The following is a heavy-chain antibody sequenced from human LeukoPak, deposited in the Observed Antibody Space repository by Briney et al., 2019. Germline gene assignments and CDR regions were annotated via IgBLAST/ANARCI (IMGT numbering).Heavy chain of an antibody. Sequence: PGGSLRLSCAASGFTFSSYGMHWVRQAPGKGLEWVAFIRYDGSNKYYADSVKGRFTISRDNSKNTLYLQMNSLRTEDTAVYYCMKEEDDISTTYQEGIWGQGTMVTVSS. V-gene: IGHV3-30*02. CDR2: IRYDGSNK. D-gene: IGHD3-9*01. J-gene: IGHJ3*02. CDR3: MKEEDDISTTYQEGI. CDR1: GFTFSSYG.